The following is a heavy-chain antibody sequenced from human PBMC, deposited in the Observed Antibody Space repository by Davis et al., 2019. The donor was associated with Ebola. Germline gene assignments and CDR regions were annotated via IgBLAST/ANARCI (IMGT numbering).Heavy chain of an antibody. V-gene: IGHV3-21*01. CDR2: ISSSSSYI. CDR1: GFTFSSNS. J-gene: IGHJ6*02. Sequence: GGSLRPSCAASGFTFSSNSMNWVRQAPGKGLEWVSSISSSSSYIYYADSVKGRFTISRDNAKNSMYLQMNSLRAEDTAVYYCASSRTVTPDYYYGMDVWGQGTTVTVSS. CDR3: ASSRTVTPDYYYGMDV. D-gene: IGHD4-17*01.